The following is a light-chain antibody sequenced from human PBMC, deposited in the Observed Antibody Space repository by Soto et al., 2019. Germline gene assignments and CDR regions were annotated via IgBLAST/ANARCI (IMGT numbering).Light chain of an antibody. CDR3: QQSGSSILT. J-gene: IGKJ4*01. CDR1: QSVSRR. V-gene: IGKV3-20*01. Sequence: FVLTQSPGTLSLSPGGRATLSCMASQSVSRRLAWYQQKPGQAPRILIHGASSRATGIPDRFSGSGSGTDGTITISRLEKEDCAVYYGQQSGSSILTFGGGTKVDIK. CDR2: GAS.